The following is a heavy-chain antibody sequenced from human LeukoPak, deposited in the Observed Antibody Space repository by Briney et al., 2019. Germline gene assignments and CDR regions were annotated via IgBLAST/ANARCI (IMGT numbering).Heavy chain of an antibody. D-gene: IGHD3-10*01. CDR2: IYYSWST. V-gene: IGHV4-59*01. CDR1: GGSISSYY. J-gene: IGHJ6*03. CDR3: ARDRAVREPVDYYMDV. Sequence: SETLSLTCTVSGGSISSYYWSWIRQPPGKGLEWLGYIYYSWSTNYNPSLKSRVTISVDTSKNQFSLKLSSVTAADTAVYYCARDRAVREPVDYYMDVWGKGTTVTVSS.